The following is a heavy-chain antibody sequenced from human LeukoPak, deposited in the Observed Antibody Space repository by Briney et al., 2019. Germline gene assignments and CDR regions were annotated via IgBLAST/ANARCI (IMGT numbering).Heavy chain of an antibody. Sequence: GGSLRLSCAASGLTFSGYWMSWVRQAPGKGLEWVANIKQDGSEKYYVDSVKGRFTISRDNAKNSLYLQMNSLRAEDTAVYYCARRTDYGDYGEFDYWGQGTLVTVSS. CDR1: GLTFSGYW. J-gene: IGHJ4*02. CDR3: ARRTDYGDYGEFDY. CDR2: IKQDGSEK. V-gene: IGHV3-7*01. D-gene: IGHD4-17*01.